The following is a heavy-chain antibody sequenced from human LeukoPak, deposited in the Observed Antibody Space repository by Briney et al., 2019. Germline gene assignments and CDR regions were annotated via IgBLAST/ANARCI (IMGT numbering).Heavy chain of an antibody. J-gene: IGHJ6*03. Sequence: RASVKVSCKASGGTFSSYAISWVRQATGQGLEWMGWMNPNSGNTGYAQKFQGRVTITRNTSISTAYMELSSLRSEDTAVYYCARRGGRPYEYYYYYMDVWGKGTTVTVSS. D-gene: IGHD3-22*01. V-gene: IGHV1-8*03. CDR3: ARRGGRPYEYYYYYMDV. CDR2: MNPNSGNT. CDR1: GGTFSSYA.